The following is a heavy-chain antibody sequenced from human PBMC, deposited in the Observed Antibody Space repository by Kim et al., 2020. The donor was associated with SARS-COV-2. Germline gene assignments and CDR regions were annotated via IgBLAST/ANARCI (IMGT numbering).Heavy chain of an antibody. Sequence: SETLSLTCTVSGGSISSYYWSWIRQPPGKGLEWIGDIYYSGSTNYNPSLKSRVTISVDTSKNQFSLKLSSVTAADTAVYYCARDHREWLQYTANWYFDLWGLGSLVTVSS. CDR2: IYYSGST. D-gene: IGHD3-3*01. J-gene: IGHJ2*01. V-gene: IGHV4-59*01. CDR1: GGSISSYY. CDR3: ARDHREWLQYTANWYFDL.